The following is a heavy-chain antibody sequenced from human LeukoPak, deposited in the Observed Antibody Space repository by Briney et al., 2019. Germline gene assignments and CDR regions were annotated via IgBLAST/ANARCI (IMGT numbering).Heavy chain of an antibody. J-gene: IGHJ5*02. CDR1: GYTFTSYG. Sequence: AAVQVSCKASGYTFTSYGISWVRQAPGQGREWMGWISAYNGNTNYAQKLQGRVTMTTDTSTSTAYMELRSLRSDDTAVYYCARYYDFWSGYYTGWFDPWGQGTLVTVSS. D-gene: IGHD3-3*01. CDR3: ARYYDFWSGYYTGWFDP. CDR2: ISAYNGNT. V-gene: IGHV1-18*01.